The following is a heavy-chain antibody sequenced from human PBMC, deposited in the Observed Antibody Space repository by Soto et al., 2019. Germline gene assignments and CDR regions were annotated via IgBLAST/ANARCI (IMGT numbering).Heavy chain of an antibody. J-gene: IGHJ4*02. CDR3: AREEVTTSSFDY. CDR1: GYTFTSSG. Sequence: ASVKVSCRASGYTFTSSGSSGGRRAPGQGLEWMGWISAYNGNTNSEQKLQCSVTMTTDTSTSTAYMELRSLRSDDTAVYYCAREEVTTSSFDYWGQGTLVTVSS. CDR2: ISAYNGNT. D-gene: IGHD4-17*01. V-gene: IGHV1-18*01.